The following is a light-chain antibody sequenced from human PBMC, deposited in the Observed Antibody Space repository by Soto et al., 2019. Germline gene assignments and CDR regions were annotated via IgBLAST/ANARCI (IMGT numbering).Light chain of an antibody. CDR1: QRVSNNL. CDR3: LLYGDFYT. Sequence: EIVLTQSPGSLSLSPGERATLSCRASQRVSNNLVAWYQQKSGQAPRLLISGASTRATGVSDRFSGSGSGTDFALTISRLEPEDVAVYYCLLYGDFYTFGQGTNLELK. CDR2: GAS. J-gene: IGKJ2*01. V-gene: IGKV3-20*01.